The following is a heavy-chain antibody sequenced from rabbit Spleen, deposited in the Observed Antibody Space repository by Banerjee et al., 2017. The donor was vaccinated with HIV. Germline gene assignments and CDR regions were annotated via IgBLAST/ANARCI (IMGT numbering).Heavy chain of an antibody. Sequence: QEQLEESGGGLVQPEGSLTLSCKASGFDLSSYYYMCWVRQAPGKGLEWIACIYTGSSGSTYYASWAKGRFTISKTSSTTVTLQMTSLTAADTATYFCARDTSSSFSSYGMDLWGPGTLVTVS. J-gene: IGHJ6*01. D-gene: IGHD1-1*01. CDR3: ARDTSSSFSSYGMDL. V-gene: IGHV1S45*01. CDR1: GFDLSSYYY. CDR2: IYTGSSGST.